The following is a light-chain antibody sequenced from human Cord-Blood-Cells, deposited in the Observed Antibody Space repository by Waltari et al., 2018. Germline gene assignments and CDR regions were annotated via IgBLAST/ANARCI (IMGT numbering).Light chain of an antibody. J-gene: IGKJ1*01. V-gene: IGKV1-39*01. CDR3: QQSYSTLWT. CDR1: QSISSY. Sequence: DIQMTQSPSSLSASVGDRVTITCRASQSISSYLNWYQQKPGKAPKLLIYAASSLQSGVPSRFSGSGSWIDFTLTISSLQPEDFATYYCQQSYSTLWTFGQGTKVEIK. CDR2: AAS.